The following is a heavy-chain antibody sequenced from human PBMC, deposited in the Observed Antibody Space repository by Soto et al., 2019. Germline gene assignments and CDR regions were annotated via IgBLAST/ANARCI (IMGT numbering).Heavy chain of an antibody. D-gene: IGHD6-13*01. V-gene: IGHV3-15*07. J-gene: IGHJ6*02. CDR2: IKSKTDGGTT. Sequence: PGGSLRLSCAASGFTFSNAWMNWVRQAPGKGLEWVGRIKSKTDGGTTDYAAPVKGRFTISRDDSKNTLYLQMNSLKTEDTAVYYCTTDQEGYSSSWYEFISNVYGMDVWGQGTTVTVSS. CDR3: TTDQEGYSSSWYEFISNVYGMDV. CDR1: GFTFSNAW.